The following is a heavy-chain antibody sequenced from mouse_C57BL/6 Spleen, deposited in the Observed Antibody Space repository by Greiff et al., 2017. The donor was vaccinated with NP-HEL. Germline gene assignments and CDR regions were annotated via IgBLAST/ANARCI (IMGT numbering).Heavy chain of an antibody. CDR3: ARVTGTNAY. J-gene: IGHJ3*01. CDR1: GSTFTSSG. CDR2: IYPRSGNT. V-gene: IGHV1-81*01. D-gene: IGHD4-1*01. Sequence: VKLQESGAELARPGASVKLSCKASGSTFTSSGISWVKQRTGQGLEWIGEIYPRSGNTYYNEKFKGKATLTADKSSRTAYMELRSRRSEDSAVYFCARVTGTNAYWGKGALVTVSA.